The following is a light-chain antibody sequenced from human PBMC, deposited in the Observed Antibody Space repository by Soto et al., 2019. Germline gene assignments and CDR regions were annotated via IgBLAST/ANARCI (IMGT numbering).Light chain of an antibody. J-gene: IGKJ1*01. CDR3: QQFNSYSWT. CDR2: KAS. V-gene: IGKV1-5*03. CDR1: QSISSW. Sequence: DIQMTQSPSTLSADEGDRVTITCRASQSISSWLAWYQQKPGKTPKLLIYKASSLESGVPSRFSGSGSGTEFTLTISSLQPDDFATYYCQQFNSYSWTFGQGTRVEIK.